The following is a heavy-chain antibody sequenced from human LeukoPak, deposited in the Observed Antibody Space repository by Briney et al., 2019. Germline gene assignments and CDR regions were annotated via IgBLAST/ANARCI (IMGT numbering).Heavy chain of an antibody. CDR2: IIPIFGIA. CDR3: ARDLKEGGFLEWLLSPSYYYGMNV. CDR1: GGTFSSYA. D-gene: IGHD3-3*01. J-gene: IGHJ6*02. V-gene: IGHV1-69*04. Sequence: SVKVSCKASGGTFSSYAISWVRQAPGQGLEWMGRIIPIFGIANYAQKFQGRVTITADKSTSTAYMELSSLRSEDTAVYYCARDLKEGGFLEWLLSPSYYYGMNVWGQGTTVTVSS.